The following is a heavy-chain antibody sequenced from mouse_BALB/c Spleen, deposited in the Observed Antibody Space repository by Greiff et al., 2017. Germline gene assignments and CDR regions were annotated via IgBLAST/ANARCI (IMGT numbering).Heavy chain of an antibody. CDR3: ARGRGDGPYWYFEV. J-gene: IGHJ1*01. CDR2: ISSGGST. Sequence: EVQGVESGGGLVKPGGSLKLSCAASGFTFSSYAMSWVRQTPEKRLEWVASISSGGSTYYPDSVKGRFTISRDNARNILYLQMSSLRSEDTAMYYCARGRGDGPYWYFEVWGAGTTVTVSS. CDR1: GFTFSSYA. D-gene: IGHD2-3*01. V-gene: IGHV5-6-5*01.